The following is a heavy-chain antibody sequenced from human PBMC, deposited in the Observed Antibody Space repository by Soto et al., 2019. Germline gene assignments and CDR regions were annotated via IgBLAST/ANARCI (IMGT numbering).Heavy chain of an antibody. CDR3: ARDFDAGYCSSTSCYDDWFDP. CDR1: GGTFSSYT. V-gene: IGHV1-69*04. D-gene: IGHD2-2*01. Sequence: SLKVSCKASGGTFSSYTISWVRRAPGQGLEWMGRIIPILGIANYAQKFQGRVTITADKSTSTAYMELSSLRSEDTAVYYCARDFDAGYCSSTSCYDDWFDPWGQGTLVTVSS. CDR2: IIPILGIA. J-gene: IGHJ5*02.